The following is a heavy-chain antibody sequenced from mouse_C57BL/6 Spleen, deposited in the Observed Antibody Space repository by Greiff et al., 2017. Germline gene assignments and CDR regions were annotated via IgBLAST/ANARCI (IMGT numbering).Heavy chain of an antibody. D-gene: IGHD3-3*01. J-gene: IGHJ4*01. Sequence: EVQRVESGGGLVQPGGSLKLSCAASGFTFSDYYMYWVRQTPEKRLEWVAYISNGGGSTYYPDTVKGRFTISRDNAKNTLYLQMSRLKSEDTAMYYCARHGGTGAMDYWGQGTSVTVSS. V-gene: IGHV5-12*01. CDR2: ISNGGGST. CDR1: GFTFSDYY. CDR3: ARHGGTGAMDY.